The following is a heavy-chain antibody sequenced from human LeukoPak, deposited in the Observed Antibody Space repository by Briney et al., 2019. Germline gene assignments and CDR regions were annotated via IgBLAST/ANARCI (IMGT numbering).Heavy chain of an antibody. D-gene: IGHD3-22*01. CDR3: ARGYDYYDSSGYPYYFDY. J-gene: IGHJ4*02. Sequence: GRSLRLSCVVSGILFDHYAMHWVRQAPGKGLEWVAGINWYSGAKGHADSVKGRFTISRDNAKNSLYLQMNSLRAEDTAVYYCARGYDYYDSSGYPYYFDYWGQGTLVTVSS. V-gene: IGHV3-9*01. CDR2: INWYSGAK. CDR1: GILFDHYA.